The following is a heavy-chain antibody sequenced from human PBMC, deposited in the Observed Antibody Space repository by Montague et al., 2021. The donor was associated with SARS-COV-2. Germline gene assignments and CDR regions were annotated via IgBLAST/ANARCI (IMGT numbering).Heavy chain of an antibody. J-gene: IGHJ4*02. CDR2: PYYRTKWYN. CDR3: ARELRRIIMIVDIRGFDY. Sequence: CAISGDSVSNLSATSDGHTYSPPTHLQLLCRPYYRTKWYNDYAVSVISRITINPDTSKNQFSLQLNSVTAEDTAVYYCARELRRIIMIVDIRGFDYWGQGTLVNVSS. V-gene: IGHV6-1*01. CDR1: GDSVSNLSAT. D-gene: IGHD3-22*01.